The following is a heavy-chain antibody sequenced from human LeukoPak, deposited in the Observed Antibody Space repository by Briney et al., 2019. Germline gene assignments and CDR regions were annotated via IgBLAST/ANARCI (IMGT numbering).Heavy chain of an antibody. CDR2: FDPEDGET. J-gene: IGHJ4*02. CDR3: AXXXXXXXSXWXXFDY. CDR1: GYTLTELS. V-gene: IGHV1-24*01. D-gene: IGHD6-19*01. Sequence: ASVKVSCKVSGYTLTELSMHWVRQAPGKGLEWMGGFDPEDGETIYAQKFQGRVTMTEDTSTDTAYMELSSLRSEDTAVYYCAXXXXXXXSXWXXFDYWXQGTLVTVSS.